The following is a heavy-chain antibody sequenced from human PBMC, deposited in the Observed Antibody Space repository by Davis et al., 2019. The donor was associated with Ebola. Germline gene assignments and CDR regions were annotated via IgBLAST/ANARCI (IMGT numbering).Heavy chain of an antibody. CDR1: GGSISSGGYS. CDR2: IYHSGST. J-gene: IGHJ6*02. CDR3: ARGNGCSGGSCYYYGMDV. V-gene: IGHV4-30-2*01. D-gene: IGHD2-15*01. Sequence: PSETLSLTCAVSGGSISSGGYSWSWIRQPPGKGLEWIGYIYHSGSTYYNPSLKSRVTISVDRSKNQFSLKLSSVTAADTAVYYCARGNGCSGGSCYYYGMDVWGQGTTVTVSS.